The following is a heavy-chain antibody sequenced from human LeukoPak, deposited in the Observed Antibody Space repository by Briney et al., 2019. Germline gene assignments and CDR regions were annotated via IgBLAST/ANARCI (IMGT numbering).Heavy chain of an antibody. J-gene: IGHJ4*02. CDR2: ISYDGSNK. CDR1: GFTFSSYG. D-gene: IGHD5-18*01. V-gene: IGHV3-30*18. Sequence: PGRSLRLSCAASGFTFSSYGMHWVRQAPGKGLEWVAVISYDGSNKYYADSVKGRFTISRDNSKNTLYLQMNSLRAEDTAVYYCAKDKLDTAMVTPLVFGYWGQGTLVTVSS. CDR3: AKDKLDTAMVTPLVFGY.